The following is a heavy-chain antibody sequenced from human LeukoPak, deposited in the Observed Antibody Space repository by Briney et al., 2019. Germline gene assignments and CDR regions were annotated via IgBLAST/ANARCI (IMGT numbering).Heavy chain of an antibody. Sequence: SVKVSCKASGGTFSSYAISWVRQAPGQGLEWMGGIIPMFITTNHEQKFQGRVTITADESTSTAYMELSSLRSEDTAVYYCARGPLDYYDSSGYHYFDYWGQGTLVTVSS. D-gene: IGHD3-22*01. V-gene: IGHV1-69*13. J-gene: IGHJ4*02. CDR3: ARGPLDYYDSSGYHYFDY. CDR2: IIPMFITT. CDR1: GGTFSSYA.